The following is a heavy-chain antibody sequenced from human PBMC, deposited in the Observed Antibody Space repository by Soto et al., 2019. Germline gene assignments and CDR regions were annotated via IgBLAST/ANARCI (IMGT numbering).Heavy chain of an antibody. J-gene: IGHJ4*02. CDR3: ARDLTVPKEVACGSHDYYFDY. V-gene: IGHV3-66*01. Sequence: EVQLVESGGGLVQPGGSLRLSCAASGFTVSSNYMSWVRQAAGKGLEWVSVIYSGGSTYYADSVKGRFTISRDNSKNTLYLQMNSLRAEDTAVYYCARDLTVPKEVACGSHDYYFDYWGQGTLVTVSS. CDR1: GFTVSSNY. CDR2: IYSGGST. D-gene: IGHD5-12*01.